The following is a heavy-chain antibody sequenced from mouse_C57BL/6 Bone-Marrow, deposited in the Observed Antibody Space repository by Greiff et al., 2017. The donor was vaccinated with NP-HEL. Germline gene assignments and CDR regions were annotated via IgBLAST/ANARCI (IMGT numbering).Heavy chain of an antibody. CDR2: IYPRSGNT. J-gene: IGHJ2*01. CDR1: GYTFTSYG. Sequence: VHLVESGAELARPGASVKLSCKASGYTFTSYGISWVKQRTGQGLEWIGEIYPRSGNTYYNEKFKGKATLTADKSSSTAYMELRSLTSEDSAVYFCAKGDGCFDYWGQGTTLTVSS. D-gene: IGHD2-3*01. CDR3: AKGDGCFDY. V-gene: IGHV1-81*01.